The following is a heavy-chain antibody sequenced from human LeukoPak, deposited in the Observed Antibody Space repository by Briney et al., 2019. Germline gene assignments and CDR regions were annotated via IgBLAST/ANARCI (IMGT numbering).Heavy chain of an antibody. Sequence: MPSETLSLTCTVSGGSISSSSYHWGWIRQPPGKGLEWIGLIHYSGSTNYNNPSLKSRVTISVDTSKNQFSLNLSSVTAADTAVYYCARLGYCTTSGCLDDYWGQGTLVTVSS. J-gene: IGHJ4*02. V-gene: IGHV4-61*05. CDR1: GGSISSSSYH. CDR2: IHYSGST. D-gene: IGHD2-2*03. CDR3: ARLGYCTTSGCLDDY.